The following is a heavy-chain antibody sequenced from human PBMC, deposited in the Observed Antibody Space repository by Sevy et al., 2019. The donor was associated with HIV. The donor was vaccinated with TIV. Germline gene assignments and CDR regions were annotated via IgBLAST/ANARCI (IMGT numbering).Heavy chain of an antibody. CDR2: ISYDGSNK. CDR1: GFTFSSYA. D-gene: IGHD4-17*01. CDR3: ARGRHYGDSYYFDH. Sequence: GGSLRLSCAASGFTFSSYAMHWVRQAPGKGLEWVAVISYDGSNKYYADSVKGPFTISRDNSKNTLYLQMNSLRAEDTAVYYCARGRHYGDSYYFDHWGQGTLVTVSS. V-gene: IGHV3-30-3*01. J-gene: IGHJ4*02.